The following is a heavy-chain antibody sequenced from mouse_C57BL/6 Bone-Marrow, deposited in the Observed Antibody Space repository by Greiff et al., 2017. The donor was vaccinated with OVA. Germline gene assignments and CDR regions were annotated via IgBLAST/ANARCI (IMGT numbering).Heavy chain of an antibody. CDR3: ARTGAYYSNPFAY. J-gene: IGHJ3*01. CDR2: IYPRDGST. CDR1: GYTFTDHT. V-gene: IGHV1-78*01. Sequence: VQLQQSDAELVKPGASVKISCKVSGYTFTDHTIHWMKQRPEQGLEWIGYIYPRDGSTKYNEKFKGKATLTADKSSSTAYMQLNSLTSEDSAVYSCARTGAYYSNPFAYWGQGTLVTVSA. D-gene: IGHD2-5*01.